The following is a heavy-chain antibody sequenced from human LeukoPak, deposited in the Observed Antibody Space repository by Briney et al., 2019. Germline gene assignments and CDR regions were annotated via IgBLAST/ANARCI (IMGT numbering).Heavy chain of an antibody. V-gene: IGHV1-69*05. CDR1: GGTFSSYA. J-gene: IGHJ6*03. Sequence: ASVKVSCKASGGTFSSYAISWVRQAPGQGLEWMGGIIPIFGTANYAQKFQGRVTITTDESTSTAYMELSSLRSEDTAVYYCARDKGDTAQYYYYYYMDVWGKGTTVTVSS. CDR3: ARDKGDTAQYYYYYYMDV. D-gene: IGHD5-18*01. CDR2: IIPIFGTA.